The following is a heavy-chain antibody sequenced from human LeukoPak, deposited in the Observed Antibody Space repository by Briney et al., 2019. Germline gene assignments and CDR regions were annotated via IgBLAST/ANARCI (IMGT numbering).Heavy chain of an antibody. CDR3: ARHHLTAMVTIGFDY. Sequence: GSLRLTCAASGLTFGSYAMSWIRQPPGKGLEWIGYIYYSGSTNYNPSLKSRVTISVDTSKNQFSLKLSSVTAADTAVYYCARHHLTAMVTIGFDYWGQGTLVTVSS. CDR2: IYYSGST. J-gene: IGHJ4*02. D-gene: IGHD5-18*01. V-gene: IGHV4-59*08. CDR1: GLTFGSYA.